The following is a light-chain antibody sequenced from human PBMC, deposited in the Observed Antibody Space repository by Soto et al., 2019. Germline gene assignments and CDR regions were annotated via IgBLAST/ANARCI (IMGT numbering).Light chain of an antibody. Sequence: QSALTQPASVSGSPGQSITISCTGTSSDVGSYNLVSWYQQHPGKAPKLMIYEVSKRPSGVSNRFSGSKSGNTASLTISGLQAEEGADYYCCSYAGSSWVFGGGTKLTVL. J-gene: IGLJ3*02. V-gene: IGLV2-23*02. CDR2: EVS. CDR3: CSYAGSSWV. CDR1: SSDVGSYNL.